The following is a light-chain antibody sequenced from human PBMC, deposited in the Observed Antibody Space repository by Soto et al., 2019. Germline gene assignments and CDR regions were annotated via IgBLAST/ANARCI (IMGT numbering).Light chain of an antibody. CDR2: GAT. CDR1: ESVGDY. V-gene: IGKV3-20*01. Sequence: EIVLTQSPGALSLSPGERATLSCWASESVGDYLAWYQQKPGQAPRLLIYGATKRTSGTPDRFSGTGSETAFTLAISRLEPGDFAGYYCQQYVTSPAITFGQGTRLESK. CDR3: QQYVTSPAIT. J-gene: IGKJ5*01.